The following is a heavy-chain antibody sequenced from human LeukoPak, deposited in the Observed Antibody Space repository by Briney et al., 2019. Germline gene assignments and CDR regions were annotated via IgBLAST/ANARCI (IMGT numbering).Heavy chain of an antibody. V-gene: IGHV3-43*02. CDR1: GFTFSSYA. CDR3: AKSTVLDFYYYYMDV. D-gene: IGHD2-8*02. Sequence: GGSLRLSCAASGFTFSSYAMSWVRQAPGKGLEWVSLISWDGGSTYYADSVKGRFTVSRDNSRNSLYLQMNNLRTEDTALYFCAKSTVLDFYYYYMDVWGKGTTVTISS. CDR2: ISWDGGST. J-gene: IGHJ6*03.